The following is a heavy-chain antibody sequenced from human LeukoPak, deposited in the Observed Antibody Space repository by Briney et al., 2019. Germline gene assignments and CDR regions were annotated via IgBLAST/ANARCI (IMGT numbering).Heavy chain of an antibody. V-gene: IGHV1-69*06. Sequence: ASVKVSCKASGGTFSSYGISWVRQAPGQGLEWMGAIIPIFGTTDYAQNFQGRVTLTADKSTSTAYMELSSLRFDDTAVYFCARDRGRDGVDIFDYWGQGTLVTVSS. CDR3: ARDRGRDGVDIFDY. CDR2: IIPIFGTT. CDR1: GGTFSSYG. D-gene: IGHD3-10*01. J-gene: IGHJ4*02.